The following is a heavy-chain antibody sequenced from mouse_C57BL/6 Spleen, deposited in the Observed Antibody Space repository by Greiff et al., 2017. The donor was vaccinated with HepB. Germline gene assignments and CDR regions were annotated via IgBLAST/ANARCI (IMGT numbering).Heavy chain of an antibody. V-gene: IGHV1-50*01. CDR2: IDPSDSST. J-gene: IGHJ4*01. Sequence: QVQLQQPGAELVKPGASVKLSCKASGYTFTSYWMQWVKQRPGQGLEWIGEIDPSDSSTNYNQKFKGKATLTVDTSSSTAYMQLSSLTSEDSAVYYCARYPSITTVEGLYAMDYWGQGTSVTVSS. CDR3: ARYPSITTVEGLYAMDY. CDR1: GYTFTSYW. D-gene: IGHD1-1*01.